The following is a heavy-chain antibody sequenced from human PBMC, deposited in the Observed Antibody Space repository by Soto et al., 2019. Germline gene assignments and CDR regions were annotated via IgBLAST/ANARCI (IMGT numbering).Heavy chain of an antibody. Sequence: VQLVQSGAEVKKPGSSVKVSCKASGGTFSSYTISWVRQAPGQGLEWMGRIIPILGIANYAQKFQGRVTITADKSTSTAYMELSSLRSEDTAVYYCARGGAVQPDYCGMDVWGQGTTVTVSS. CDR1: GGTFSSYT. D-gene: IGHD1-1*01. CDR3: ARGGAVQPDYCGMDV. J-gene: IGHJ6*02. CDR2: IIPILGIA. V-gene: IGHV1-69*02.